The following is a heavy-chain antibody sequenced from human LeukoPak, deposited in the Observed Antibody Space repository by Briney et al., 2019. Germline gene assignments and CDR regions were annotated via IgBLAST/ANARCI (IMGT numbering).Heavy chain of an antibody. V-gene: IGHV3-74*01. CDR2: INSDGSTT. D-gene: IGHD6-13*01. J-gene: IGHJ4*02. CDR1: GFSLSSYW. Sequence: PGGSLRLSCAASGFSLSSYWMHWVRQAPGKGLVWVSRINSDGSTTNYADSVKDRFTISRDNAKNTLYLQMNSLRAEDTAVYYCARRQYRSSWCYFDYWGQGALVTVSS. CDR3: ARRQYRSSWCYFDY.